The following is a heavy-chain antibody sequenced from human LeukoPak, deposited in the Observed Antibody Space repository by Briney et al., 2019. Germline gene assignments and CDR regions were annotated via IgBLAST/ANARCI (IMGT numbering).Heavy chain of an antibody. CDR2: IKSKTDGGTT. CDR3: TTQYSSGWDFDY. J-gene: IGHJ4*02. CDR1: GFTFSNAW. V-gene: IGHV3-15*01. Sequence: GGSLRLSCAASGFTFSNAWMSWVRQAPGKGLEWVGRIKSKTDGGTTDYAAPVKGRFTISRDDSKNTLYLQMNSLKTEDTAVHYCTTQYSSGWDFDYWGQGTLVTVSS. D-gene: IGHD6-19*01.